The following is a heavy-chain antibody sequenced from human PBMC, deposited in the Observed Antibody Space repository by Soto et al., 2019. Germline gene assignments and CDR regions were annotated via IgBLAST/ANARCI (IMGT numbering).Heavy chain of an antibody. CDR3: ARDTFRDGYNSYDAFDI. D-gene: IGHD5-12*01. CDR1: GYTFTSYY. CDR2: INPSGGST. Sequence: VKVSCKASGYTFTSYYMHWVRQAPGQGLEWMGIINPSGGSTSYAQKFQGRVTMTRDTSTSTVYMELSSLRSEDTAVYYCARDTFRDGYNSYDAFDIWGQGTMVTVSS. V-gene: IGHV1-46*01. J-gene: IGHJ3*02.